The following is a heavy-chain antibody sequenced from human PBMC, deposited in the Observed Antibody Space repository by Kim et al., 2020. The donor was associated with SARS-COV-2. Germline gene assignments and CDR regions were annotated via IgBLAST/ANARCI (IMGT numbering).Heavy chain of an antibody. J-gene: IGHJ6*02. V-gene: IGHV2-5*02. CDR2: IFWDDDK. CDR1: GFSLSTSGVG. Sequence: SGPTLVKPTQTLTLTCTFSGFSLSTSGVGVGWIRQPPGKALEWLALIFWDDDKRYSPSLKTRLTITKDTSKNQVVLTMTNMDPVDTATYYCAHLVGKAKVVLWFGDLDCGMDVWGQGTTVTVSS. D-gene: IGHD3-10*01. CDR3: AHLVGKAKVVLWFGDLDCGMDV.